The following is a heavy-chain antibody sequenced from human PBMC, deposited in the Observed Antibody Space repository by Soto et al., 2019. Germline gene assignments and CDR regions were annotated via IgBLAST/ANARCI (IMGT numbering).Heavy chain of an antibody. V-gene: IGHV6-1*01. CDR3: ARAAYYYDSSGYYHYDY. D-gene: IGHD3-22*01. CDR1: GDSVSSNSAA. CDR2: TYYRSKWYN. J-gene: IGHJ4*02. Sequence: SQTLSLTCAISGDSVSSNSAAWNWIRQSPSRGLEWLGRTYYRSKWYNDYAVSVKSRITINPDTSKNQFSLQLNSVTPEDTAVYYCARAAYYYDSSGYYHYDYWGQGTLVTVSS.